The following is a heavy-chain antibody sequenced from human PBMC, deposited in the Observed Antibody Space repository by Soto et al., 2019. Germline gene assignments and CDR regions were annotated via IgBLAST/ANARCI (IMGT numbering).Heavy chain of an antibody. CDR2: ISSTSSTI. J-gene: IGHJ3*02. CDR1: GFSFSAFS. D-gene: IGHD2-2*02. V-gene: IGHV3-48*02. Sequence: ETLSLSCASSGFSFSAFSMNWVRQAPGKGLEWVSYISSTSSTIYYGDSVKGRFTISRDNAKNSLYLQMNSLRDEDTAVYYCAREGGRHCSPTRCYNAFDIWGQGTMVTVSS. CDR3: AREGGRHCSPTRCYNAFDI.